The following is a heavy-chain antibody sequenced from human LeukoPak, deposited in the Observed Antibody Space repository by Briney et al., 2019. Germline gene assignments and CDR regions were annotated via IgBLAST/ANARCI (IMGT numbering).Heavy chain of an antibody. CDR2: VYWDGDK. D-gene: IGHD6-13*01. J-gene: IGHJ4*02. CDR3: AHRRGRGLSATGTTPFFDY. CDR1: GFSLSTSGVG. V-gene: IGHV2-5*02. Sequence: ESGPTLVKPTQTLTLTCTFSGFSLSTSGVGVGWIRQPPGKALEWLALVYWDGDKRYSPSLRSRLSITKDTSKNQVVLAMTDVDPVDTATYYCAHRRGRGLSATGTTPFFDYWGQGTLVTVSS.